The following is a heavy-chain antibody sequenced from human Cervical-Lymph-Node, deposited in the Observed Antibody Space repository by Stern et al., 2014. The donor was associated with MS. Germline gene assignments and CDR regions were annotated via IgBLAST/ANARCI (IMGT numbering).Heavy chain of an antibody. CDR1: GVTFSDYY. J-gene: IGHJ4*02. CDR3: AGTVAGKDFFDY. D-gene: IGHD6-19*01. CDR2: ISSSGSTL. Sequence: VQLEESGGGLVKPGGSLRLSCAASGVTFSDYYMTWIRQAPGKGLEWVSYISSSGSTLYYADSVRGRFTISRDNAKQSVYLQMNSLRAEDTAIYYCAGTVAGKDFFDYWGQGAPVTVSS. V-gene: IGHV3-11*01.